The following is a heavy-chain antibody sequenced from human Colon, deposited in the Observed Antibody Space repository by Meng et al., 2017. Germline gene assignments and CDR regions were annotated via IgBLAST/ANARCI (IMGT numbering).Heavy chain of an antibody. Sequence: QGRLQGSGPRLVRPSETLSLTCTLSGGSVSSPSYYWSWIRQTPGKGLEWIGYVYYTGSANYNPSLKSRVTISVDTSKNHFSLNLTSVTAADTAVYYCARGRGSYSSIDFWGQGTLVTVSS. D-gene: IGHD1-26*01. V-gene: IGHV4-61*03. J-gene: IGHJ4*02. CDR3: ARGRGSYSSIDF. CDR1: GGSVSSPSYY. CDR2: VYYTGSA.